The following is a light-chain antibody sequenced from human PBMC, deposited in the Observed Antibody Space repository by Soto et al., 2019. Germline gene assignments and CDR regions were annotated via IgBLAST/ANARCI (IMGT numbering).Light chain of an antibody. CDR3: QQYTYSPALT. V-gene: IGKV3-20*01. CDR1: QSVANNY. J-gene: IGKJ4*01. CDR2: GAS. Sequence: EIVLTQSPGTLSLSPGETVTLSCRASQSVANNYLAWYQQKPGQAPRLLIYGASSRATGIPDRFSGSGSGTDFTLTISGLEPEDFAVYYCQQYTYSPALTFGGGTKVDIK.